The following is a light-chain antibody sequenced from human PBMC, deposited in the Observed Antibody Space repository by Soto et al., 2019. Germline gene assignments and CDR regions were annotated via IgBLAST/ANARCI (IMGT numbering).Light chain of an antibody. CDR1: QSVRTK. CDR3: QQYGGSPRIT. J-gene: IGKJ5*01. Sequence: EIVMTQSPDTLYVSPGEGATLSCSASQSVRTKLAWYQQKAGQAPRLLIYGASTRATGIPDRFSGSGSGTDFTLIINRLEPEDVAIYYCQQYGGSPRITFGQGTRLEIK. CDR2: GAS. V-gene: IGKV3-20*01.